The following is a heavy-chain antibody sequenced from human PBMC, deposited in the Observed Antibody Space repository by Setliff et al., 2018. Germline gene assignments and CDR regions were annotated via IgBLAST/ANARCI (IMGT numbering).Heavy chain of an antibody. CDR1: GFTVSSNY. V-gene: IGHV3-66*02. D-gene: IGHD1-1*01. J-gene: IGHJ4*02. CDR2: IYSSGDS. Sequence: PGGSLRLSCAASGFTVSSNYMTWVRQAPGKGLEWVSLIYSSGDSYTADSVRGRFIISRDNSKNMVYLQMNSLRSEDTALYFCARSGDPKSAFERYLFDWGQGTLVTVSS. CDR3: ARSGDPKSAFERYLFD.